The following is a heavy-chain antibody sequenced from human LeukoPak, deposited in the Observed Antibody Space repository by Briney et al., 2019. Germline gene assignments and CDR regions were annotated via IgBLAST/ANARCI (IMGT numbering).Heavy chain of an antibody. D-gene: IGHD3-9*01. CDR2: IRYDGSNK. V-gene: IGHV3-30*02. CDR1: GFTFSSYG. J-gene: IGHJ4*02. Sequence: GGSLRLSCAASGFTFSSYGMHWVRQAPGKGLEWVAFIRYDGSNKYYADSVKGRFTISRDSSKNTLYLQMNSLRAEDTAVYYCAKYGESYYDILTGSPYYFDYWGQGTLVTVSS. CDR3: AKYGESYYDILTGSPYYFDY.